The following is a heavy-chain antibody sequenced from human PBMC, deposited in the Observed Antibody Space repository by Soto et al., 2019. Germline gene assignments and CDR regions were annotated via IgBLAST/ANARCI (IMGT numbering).Heavy chain of an antibody. CDR1: GFSLSTRGVA. D-gene: IGHD5-12*01. Sequence: QITLKESGPTLVKPTQTLTLTCTFSGFSLSTRGVAVGWFRQPPGKALEWLALIYWDEDKWYSPSLKSRLTITHHPSKNPVVPTMPTMAPVDTATYYCAHRPRGYAYYFDYWGQGTLVNVSS. J-gene: IGHJ4*02. CDR3: AHRPRGYAYYFDY. V-gene: IGHV2-5*02. CDR2: IYWDEDK.